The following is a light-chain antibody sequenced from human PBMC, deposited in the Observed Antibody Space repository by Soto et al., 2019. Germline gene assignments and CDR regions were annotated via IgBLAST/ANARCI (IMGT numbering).Light chain of an antibody. CDR1: SGDIGRYKF. V-gene: IGLV2-14*01. Sequence: QSALAQPASVSGSPGQSVTISCTGTSGDIGRYKFVSWFQQHPGKAPKLLIFEGTNRPSGVSHRFSGSKSGNTASLTISGLQAEDEADYYCAAWDDRLSDLLFGGGTKVTVL. J-gene: IGLJ2*01. CDR3: AAWDDRLSDLL. CDR2: EGT.